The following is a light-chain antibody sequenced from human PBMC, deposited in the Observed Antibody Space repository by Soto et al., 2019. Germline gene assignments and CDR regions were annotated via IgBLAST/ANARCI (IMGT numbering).Light chain of an antibody. Sequence: EIVLTQSPATLSVSPGERATLFCRASQGISSLLAWYQQKPGQAPRLLIYAASTRAAGIPARFSGSGSGTDCTLTISSLQSEDFAIYYCQQYYDWPITFGQGTRLEI. V-gene: IGKV3-15*01. CDR3: QQYYDWPIT. J-gene: IGKJ5*01. CDR2: AAS. CDR1: QGISSL.